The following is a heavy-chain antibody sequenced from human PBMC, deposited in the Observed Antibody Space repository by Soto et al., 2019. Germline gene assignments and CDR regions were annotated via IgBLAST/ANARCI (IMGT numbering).Heavy chain of an antibody. CDR1: GFTFSSYG. D-gene: IGHD2-8*01. V-gene: IGHV3-33*01. J-gene: IGHJ6*03. Sequence: HPGGSLRLSCAASGFTFSSYGMHWVRQAPGNGLEWVAVIWYDGSNKYYADSVKGRFTISRDNSKNTLYLQMNSLRAEDTAVYYCARLMGEVRQYYYYYYMDVWGKGTTVTVSS. CDR2: IWYDGSNK. CDR3: ARLMGEVRQYYYYYYMDV.